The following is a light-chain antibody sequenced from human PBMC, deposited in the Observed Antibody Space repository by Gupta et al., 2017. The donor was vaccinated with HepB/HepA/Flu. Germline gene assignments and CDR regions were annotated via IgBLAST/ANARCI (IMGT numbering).Light chain of an antibody. V-gene: IGKV1D-16*01. CDR3: QQYKSYPIT. J-gene: IGKJ5*01. Sequence: DIQLNQDPPSLSASFGDRVTSTCRASQDISDWLAWDRQKPEKAPESLIFAASTLQSGVPSRFSGSRSGTDFTLTISSLQPEDFATYYCQQYKSYPITFGQGTRLEI. CDR1: QDISDW. CDR2: AAS.